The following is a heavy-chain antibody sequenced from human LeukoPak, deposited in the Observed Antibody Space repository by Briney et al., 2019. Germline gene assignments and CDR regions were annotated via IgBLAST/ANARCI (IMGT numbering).Heavy chain of an antibody. CDR2: ISSSGSTI. J-gene: IGHJ6*04. CDR3: AELGITMIGGV. Sequence: GGSLRLSCAASGFTFSSYEMNWVRQAPGKGLERVSYISSSGSTIYYADSVKGGFTISRDNAKNSLYLQMNSLRAEDTAVYYCAELGITMIGGVWGKGTPVTISS. D-gene: IGHD3-10*02. CDR1: GFTFSSYE. V-gene: IGHV3-48*03.